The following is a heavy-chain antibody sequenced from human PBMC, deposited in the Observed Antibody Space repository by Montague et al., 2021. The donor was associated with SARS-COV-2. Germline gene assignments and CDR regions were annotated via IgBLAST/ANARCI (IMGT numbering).Heavy chain of an antibody. D-gene: IGHD3-10*01. CDR3: ARERTVVIITGYYYYGVDV. Sequence: SLRPSLSASGFTFSSYSMNWVRQAPGKGLEWVSSISSSSSYIYYADSVKGRFTISRDNAKNSLYLQMNSLRAEDTAVYFCARERTVVIITGYYYYGVDVWGQGTTVTVSS. CDR2: ISSSSSYI. V-gene: IGHV3-21*01. CDR1: GFTFSSYS. J-gene: IGHJ6*02.